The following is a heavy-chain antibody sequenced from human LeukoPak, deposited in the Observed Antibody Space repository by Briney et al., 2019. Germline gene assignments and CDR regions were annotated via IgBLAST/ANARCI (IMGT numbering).Heavy chain of an antibody. J-gene: IGHJ4*02. V-gene: IGHV4-31*03. CDR3: ARDQVECTGGTCQSRVGFDF. CDR2: IYHSGRS. Sequence: PSQTLSLTCTVSGDSISNGVKYWSWIRQHPGRGLEWIGYIYHSGRSYYNPSLKSRITMSVDTSKNQFSLNLSSVTAADTAVYYCARDQVECTGGTCQSRVGFDFWGQGTLVTVSS. D-gene: IGHD2-8*02. CDR1: GDSISNGVKY.